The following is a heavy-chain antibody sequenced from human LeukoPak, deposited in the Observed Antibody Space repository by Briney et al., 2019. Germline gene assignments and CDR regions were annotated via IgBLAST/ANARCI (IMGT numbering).Heavy chain of an antibody. J-gene: IGHJ4*02. CDR3: ASAIVGPTTDY. Sequence: GGSLRLSCAASGFTFSSYSMNWVRQAPGKGLEWVAVISYDGSNKYYADSVKGRFTISRDNSKNTLYLQMNSLRAEDTAVYYCASAIVGPTTDYWGQGTLVTVSS. D-gene: IGHD1-26*01. CDR2: ISYDGSNK. CDR1: GFTFSSYS. V-gene: IGHV3-30*03.